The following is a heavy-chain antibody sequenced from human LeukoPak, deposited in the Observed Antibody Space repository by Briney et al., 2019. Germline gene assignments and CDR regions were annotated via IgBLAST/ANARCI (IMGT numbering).Heavy chain of an antibody. Sequence: ASVKVSCKASGYTFTNYGISWVRQAPGQGLEWMAWISANNGETRYAQNLQGRVTMTTDTSMSTAYMELRSLRSDDTAVYYCARVPPSAHQLLSSDYWGQGTQVTVSS. CDR3: ARVPPSAHQLLSSDY. J-gene: IGHJ4*02. CDR2: ISANNGET. D-gene: IGHD2-2*01. CDR1: GYTFTNYG. V-gene: IGHV1-18*04.